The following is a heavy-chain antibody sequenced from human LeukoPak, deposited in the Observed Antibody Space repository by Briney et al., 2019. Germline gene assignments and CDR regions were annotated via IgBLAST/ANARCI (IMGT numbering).Heavy chain of an antibody. CDR2: IRFDGSNK. J-gene: IGHJ3*01. V-gene: IGHV3-30*02. CDR3: AKDRRVWTF. CDR1: GFTLNTYG. D-gene: IGHD3/OR15-3a*01. Sequence: GGSLRLSCAASGFTLNTYGMHWVRQAPGKGLEWVAFIRFDGSNKYYADSVKGRFTISRDNSKNTLYLQMNSLRAEDTAVYYCAKDRRVWTFWGQGTMVTVSS.